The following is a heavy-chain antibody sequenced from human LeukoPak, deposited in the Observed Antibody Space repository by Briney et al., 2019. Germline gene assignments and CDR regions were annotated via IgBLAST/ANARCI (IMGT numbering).Heavy chain of an antibody. CDR2: INHSGST. J-gene: IGHJ4*02. D-gene: IGHD6-19*01. Sequence: SETLSLTCAVYGGSFSGYYWSWIRQSPGKGLEWIGEINHSGSTNYNPSLKSRVTISVDTSKNQFSLKLSSVTAADTAVYYCARTLGLAGKVFLDYWGQGTLVTVSS. CDR1: GGSFSGYY. V-gene: IGHV4-34*01. CDR3: ARTLGLAGKVFLDY.